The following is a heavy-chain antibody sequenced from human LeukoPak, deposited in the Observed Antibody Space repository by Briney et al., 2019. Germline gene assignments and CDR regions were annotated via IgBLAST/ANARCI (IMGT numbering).Heavy chain of an antibody. D-gene: IGHD3-10*01. Sequence: TSETLSLTCTVSGGSISSGGYYWSWIRQHPGKGLEWIGYIYYSGSTYYNPSLKSRVTISVDTSKNQFSLKLSSVTAADTAVYYCARGAMFRGYDYWGQGTLVTVSS. CDR1: GGSISSGGYY. CDR3: ARGAMFRGYDY. V-gene: IGHV4-31*03. CDR2: IYYSGST. J-gene: IGHJ4*02.